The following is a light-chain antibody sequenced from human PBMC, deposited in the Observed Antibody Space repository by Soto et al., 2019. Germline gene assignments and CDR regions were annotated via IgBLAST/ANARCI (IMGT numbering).Light chain of an antibody. J-gene: IGKJ5*01. CDR3: QQYDNWPIT. CDR2: GAS. V-gene: IGKV3-15*01. Sequence: ERVMTQSPATLSVSPGERATLSCRASQSVSSNLAWYQQKPGQAPRLFIYGASTRATAIPSRFSGSGSGTEFTLTISSLQSEDFAVYYCQQYDNWPITFGQGTRLEIK. CDR1: QSVSSN.